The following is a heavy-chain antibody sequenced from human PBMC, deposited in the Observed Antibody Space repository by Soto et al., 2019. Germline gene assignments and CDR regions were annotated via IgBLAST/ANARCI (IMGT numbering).Heavy chain of an antibody. CDR2: VDSGGRT. Sequence: GGSLRLSCAASGFTVSNYYMSWVRQAPGQGLEWVSIVDSGGRTNYADSVKGRFTISRDNSKNTLYLQMNSLRVEDTAVYYCATDPYSRSAGLWGQGILVTVSS. D-gene: IGHD6-13*01. CDR1: GFTVSNYY. J-gene: IGHJ4*02. CDR3: ATDPYSRSAGL. V-gene: IGHV3-66*01.